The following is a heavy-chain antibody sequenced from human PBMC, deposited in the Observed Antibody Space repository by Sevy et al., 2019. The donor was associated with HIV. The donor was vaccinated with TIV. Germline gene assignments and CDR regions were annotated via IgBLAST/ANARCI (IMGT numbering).Heavy chain of an antibody. CDR3: AGGPSIFGDVDCLNI. CDR1: GFRFDRYS. V-gene: IGHV3-48*01. Sequence: GGSLRLSCAASGFRFDRYSMNWVRQAPVKGLEWVSYISSGSSSINYADSVKDRFTISRENAKKSLFLQMNSLRADDTAVYYCAGGPSIFGDVDCLNIWGQGTMVTVSS. D-gene: IGHD3-3*01. J-gene: IGHJ3*02. CDR2: ISSGSSSI.